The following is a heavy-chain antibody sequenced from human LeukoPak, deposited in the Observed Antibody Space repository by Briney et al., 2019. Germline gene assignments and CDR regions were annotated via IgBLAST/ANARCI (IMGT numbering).Heavy chain of an antibody. V-gene: IGHV4-34*01. CDR3: ARVFKQQLTI. CDR2: INHSGST. D-gene: IGHD6-13*01. J-gene: IGHJ4*02. Sequence: SETLSLTCAVYGGSFSGYYWSWIRQPPGKGLEWIGEINHSGSTNYNPSLKSRVTISVDTSKNQFSLKLSSVTAADTAVYYCARVFKQQLTIWGQGTLVTVSS. CDR1: GGSFSGYY.